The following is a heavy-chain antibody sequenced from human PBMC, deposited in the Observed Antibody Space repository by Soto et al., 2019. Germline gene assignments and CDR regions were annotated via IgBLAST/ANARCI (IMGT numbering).Heavy chain of an antibody. CDR1: GGSISSGGYY. Sequence: SDTLSLTCTISGGSISSGGYYWSWIRQHPGKGLEWIGYIYYSGITYYNPSLKSRVTISVDTSKNQFSLKLSSVTPADTAVYYCATSIDYWGQGTLVTVSP. CDR2: IYYSGIT. CDR3: ATSIDY. V-gene: IGHV4-31*03. J-gene: IGHJ4*02.